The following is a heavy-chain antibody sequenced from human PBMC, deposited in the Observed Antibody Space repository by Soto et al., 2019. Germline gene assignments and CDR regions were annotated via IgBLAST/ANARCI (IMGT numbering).Heavy chain of an antibody. CDR1: GFTFSSYA. V-gene: IGHV3-23*01. D-gene: IGHD2-15*01. CDR3: AKDRVSDGIYSSDY. CDR2: LSGSGSNT. Sequence: GGSLRLSCAASGFTFSSYAVSWVRQAPGKGLEWVSTLSGSGSNTYYADSVKGRFTVSKDISKKTVYLQMNSLRVEDTAIYYCAKDRVSDGIYSSDYWGRGVLVTVSS. J-gene: IGHJ4*02.